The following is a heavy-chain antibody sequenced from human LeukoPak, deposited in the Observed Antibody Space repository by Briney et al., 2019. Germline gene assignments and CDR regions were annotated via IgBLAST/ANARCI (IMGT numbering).Heavy chain of an antibody. D-gene: IGHD3-9*01. CDR1: GHNFTTYD. CDR2: MNPHSGNT. CDR3: ARSLSVGRNFDWISKKFDNWFDP. J-gene: IGHJ5*02. V-gene: IGHV1-8*01. Sequence: ASLKVSCKASGHNFTTYDINWGRQATGQGLEWMGGMNPHSGNTRYAQKFQGRVTMTTNTSISTVYMELSSLTSEDTAVYYCARSLSVGRNFDWISKKFDNWFDPWGQGTLVTVSS.